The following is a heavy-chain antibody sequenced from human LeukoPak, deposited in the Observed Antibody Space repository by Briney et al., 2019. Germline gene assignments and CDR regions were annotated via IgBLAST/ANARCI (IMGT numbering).Heavy chain of an antibody. D-gene: IGHD3-3*01. CDR2: INHSGGT. CDR1: GGSFSGYY. J-gene: IGHJ6*03. Sequence: KPSETLSLTCAAYGGSFSGYYWSWIRQPPGKGLEWIGEINHSGGTNYNPSLKSRVTISVDTSKNQFSLKLSSVTAADTAVYYCARVLLEHYYYMDVWGKGTTVTVSS. CDR3: ARVLLEHYYYMDV. V-gene: IGHV4-34*01.